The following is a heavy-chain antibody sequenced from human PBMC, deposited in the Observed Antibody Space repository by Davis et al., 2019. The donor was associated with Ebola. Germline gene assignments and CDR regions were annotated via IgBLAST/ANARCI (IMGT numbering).Heavy chain of an antibody. CDR3: ARSTVIWLGFDP. CDR2: IYYSEST. D-gene: IGHD6-19*01. V-gene: IGHV4-39*01. Sequence: MPSETLSLTCTVSGGSISNFYWGWVRQPPGKGLEWIGSIYYSESTYYNPSLKSRVTISVDTSKNQFSLKLSSVTAADTAAYYCARSTVIWLGFDPWGQGTLVTVSS. CDR1: GGSISNFY. J-gene: IGHJ5*02.